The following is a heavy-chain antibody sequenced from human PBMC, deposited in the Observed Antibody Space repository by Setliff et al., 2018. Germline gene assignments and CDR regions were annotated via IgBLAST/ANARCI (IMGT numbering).Heavy chain of an antibody. Sequence: KASETLSLTCTVSGGSISSSSYYWGWIRRPPGKGLEWIGEINHSGSTNYNPSLKSRVTISVDTSKNQFSLKLSSVTAADTALYYCTVYNTGSSKDHYWGQGTPVTVSS. J-gene: IGHJ4*02. CDR1: GGSISSSSYY. CDR3: TVYNTGSSKDHY. D-gene: IGHD2-8*02. V-gene: IGHV4-39*07. CDR2: INHSGST.